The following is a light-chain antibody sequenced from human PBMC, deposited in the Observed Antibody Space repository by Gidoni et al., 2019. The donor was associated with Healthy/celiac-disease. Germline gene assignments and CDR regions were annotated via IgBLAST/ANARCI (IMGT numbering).Light chain of an antibody. Sequence: EIVMTQSPATLSVSPGERATLSCRASQSVSSNLAWYQQKPASTRATGIPARFSGSGSGTEFTLTISSLQSEDFAVYYCQQYNNWPPGMYTFGQGTKLEIK. CDR2: S. V-gene: IGKV3-15*01. CDR3: QQYNNWPPGMYT. J-gene: IGKJ2*01. CDR1: QSVSSN.